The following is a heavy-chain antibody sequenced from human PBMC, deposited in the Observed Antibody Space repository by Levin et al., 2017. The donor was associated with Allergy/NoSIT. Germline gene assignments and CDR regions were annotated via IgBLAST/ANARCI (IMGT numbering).Heavy chain of an antibody. CDR3: AGLQWLDWDYYFDY. D-gene: IGHD6-19*01. J-gene: IGHJ4*02. CDR2: LFYSGTT. V-gene: IGHV4-31*03. Sequence: SETLSLTCTVSGGSISSNTYYWSWIRQHPEKGLEWIGYLFYSGTTYYNPSLKSRVTMSGDTSKNQFSLKLSSVTAADTALYFCAGLQWLDWDYYFDYWGQGTLVTVSS. CDR1: GGSISSNTYY.